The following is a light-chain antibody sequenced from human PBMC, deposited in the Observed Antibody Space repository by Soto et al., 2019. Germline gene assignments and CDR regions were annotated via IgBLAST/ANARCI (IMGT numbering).Light chain of an antibody. CDR3: QQRSNWPWT. V-gene: IGKV3-11*01. CDR1: QSVSSY. Sequence: EIVLTQSPATLSLSPWERATLFCRASQSVSSYLAWYQQKPGQAPRLLIYDASNRATGIPARFSGSGSGTDFTLTISSLEPEDFAVYYCQQRSNWPWTFGQGTKV. J-gene: IGKJ1*01. CDR2: DAS.